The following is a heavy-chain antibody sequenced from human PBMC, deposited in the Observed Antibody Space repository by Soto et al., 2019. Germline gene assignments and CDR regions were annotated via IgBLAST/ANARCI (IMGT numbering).Heavy chain of an antibody. V-gene: IGHV4-61*08. Sequence: QVKLQQSGPGLVKPSETLSLTCTVSGAALSGGGYFYTWVRQPPGKGLEWLGYIYYSGGTNYNPSLKSRVTISLDKSKSQFSLRLISVTAADTAVYYCTREQSDDNYFDPWGQGTLVTVSS. J-gene: IGHJ5*02. CDR1: GAALSGGGYF. CDR2: IYYSGGT. D-gene: IGHD6-19*01. CDR3: TREQSDDNYFDP.